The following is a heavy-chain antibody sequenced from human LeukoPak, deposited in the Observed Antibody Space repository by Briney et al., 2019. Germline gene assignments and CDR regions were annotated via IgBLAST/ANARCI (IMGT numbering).Heavy chain of an antibody. J-gene: IGHJ4*02. D-gene: IGHD6-13*01. V-gene: IGHV3-23*01. CDR1: GFTFSSYA. Sequence: PGGSLRLSCAASGFTFSSYAMSWVRQAPGKGLEWVSAISGSGGSTYYADSVKGRFTISRDNSRNTLYLQMNSLRAEDTAVYYCAKSEAYSSSWYFDYWGQGTLVTVSS. CDR2: ISGSGGST. CDR3: AKSEAYSSSWYFDY.